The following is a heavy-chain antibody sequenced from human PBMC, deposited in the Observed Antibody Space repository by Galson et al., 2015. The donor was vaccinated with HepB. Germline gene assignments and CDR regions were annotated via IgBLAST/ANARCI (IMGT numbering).Heavy chain of an antibody. CDR3: ARSPLRFLDWLPYYDYYYMDV. CDR1: GYTFTDYV. CDR2: MNTNTGKP. V-gene: IGHV7-4-1*02. Sequence: SVKVSCKASGYTFTDYVVNWVRQAPGQGLEWMGWMNTNTGKPTYAPGFAGRFVFSLDTSVTTAYLQISSLETDDTAVCYCARSPLRFLDWLPYYDYYYMDVWGGGTTVTVSS. J-gene: IGHJ6*03. D-gene: IGHD3-3*01.